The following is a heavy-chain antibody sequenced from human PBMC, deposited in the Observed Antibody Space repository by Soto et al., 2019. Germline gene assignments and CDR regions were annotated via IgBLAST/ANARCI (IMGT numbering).Heavy chain of an antibody. CDR1: GVTFSSYS. Sequence: GGSLRLSCAASGVTFSSYSMNWVRQAPGKGLEWVSYISSSSSTIYYADSVKGRFTISRDNAKNSLYLQMNSLRAEDTAVYYCARDRGYGVAFDIWGQGTMVTVSS. V-gene: IGHV3-48*01. J-gene: IGHJ3*02. CDR3: ARDRGYGVAFDI. D-gene: IGHD4-17*01. CDR2: ISSSSSTI.